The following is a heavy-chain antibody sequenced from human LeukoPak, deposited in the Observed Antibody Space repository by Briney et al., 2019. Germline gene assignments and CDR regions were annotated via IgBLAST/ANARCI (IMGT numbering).Heavy chain of an antibody. Sequence: PSETLSLTCTVSGDSISSGGYYWSWIRQHPGKGLEWIGYIYYSGSTYYNPSLKSRVTISVDTSKNQFSLKLSSVTAADTAVYYCARGSIVVVPAAIRGNWFDPWGQGTLVTVSS. D-gene: IGHD2-2*02. V-gene: IGHV4-31*03. CDR1: GDSISSGGYY. CDR2: IYYSGST. J-gene: IGHJ5*02. CDR3: ARGSIVVVPAAIRGNWFDP.